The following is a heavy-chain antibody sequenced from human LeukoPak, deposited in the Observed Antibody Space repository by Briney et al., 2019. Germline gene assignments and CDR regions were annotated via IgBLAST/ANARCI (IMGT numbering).Heavy chain of an antibody. CDR1: GFTFSSYA. J-gene: IGHJ4*02. CDR2: ISGSGTST. CDR3: TKRPVVVITTPYFDY. Sequence: GGSLRLSCAASGFTFSSYAMSWVRQAPGKGLEWVSTISGSGTSTYYADSVKGRFTISRDHSKNTLYLQMNSLRAEDTAVYYCTKRPVVVITTPYFDYWGQGTLVTVSS. D-gene: IGHD3-22*01. V-gene: IGHV3-23*01.